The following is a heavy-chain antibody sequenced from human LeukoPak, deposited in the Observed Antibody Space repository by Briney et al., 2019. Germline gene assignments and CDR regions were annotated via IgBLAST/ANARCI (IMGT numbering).Heavy chain of an antibody. V-gene: IGHV3-53*05. CDR2: IYSGGST. D-gene: IGHD6-13*01. CDR1: GFTVSSNY. J-gene: IGHJ4*02. CDR3: AKFGSSSSLDY. Sequence: GGSLRLSCAASGFTVSSNYMSWVRQAPGKGLEWVSVIYSGGSTYYADSVKGRFTISRDNAKNSLYLQMNSLRAEDTALYYCAKFGSSSSLDYWGQGTLVTVSS.